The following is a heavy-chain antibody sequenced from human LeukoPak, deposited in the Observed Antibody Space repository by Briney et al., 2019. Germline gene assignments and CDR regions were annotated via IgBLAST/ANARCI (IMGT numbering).Heavy chain of an antibody. Sequence: KPGESLKISCKGSGYSFTSYLIGRVRQMPGKGLEWMGIIYPGDSDTRYSPSFQGQVTISADKSISTAYLQRSSLKASDTAMYYCARQSYSYGQYYFDYWGQGTLVTVSS. D-gene: IGHD5-18*01. CDR3: ARQSYSYGQYYFDY. V-gene: IGHV5-51*01. J-gene: IGHJ4*02. CDR2: IYPGDSDT. CDR1: GYSFTSYL.